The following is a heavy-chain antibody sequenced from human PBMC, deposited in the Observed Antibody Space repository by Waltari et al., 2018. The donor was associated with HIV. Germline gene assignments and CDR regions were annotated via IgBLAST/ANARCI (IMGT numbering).Heavy chain of an antibody. J-gene: IGHJ6*02. CDR1: GGSVSRRSYF. D-gene: IGHD1-26*01. V-gene: IGHV4-39*07. CDR2: LFDSGNS. CDR3: ARDWDIDTACMDV. Sequence: QLKLQESGPGQVKPSETLSLICTVSGGSVSRRSYFWGWIRQPPGKGLEWIGSLFDSGNSYYNPSFNSRANISVDTSKNQLSLILTSVTAADTAVYFCARDWDIDTACMDVWGQGTTVTVSS.